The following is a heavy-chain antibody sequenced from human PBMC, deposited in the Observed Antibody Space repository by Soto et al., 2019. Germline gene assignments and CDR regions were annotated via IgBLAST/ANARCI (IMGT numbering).Heavy chain of an antibody. CDR1: GVSFSDYS. CDR2: ITGNSEYK. CDR3: ARSGELLQTFDS. Sequence: EVQLVESGGGLVKPGGSLRLSCVVSGVSFSDYSMNWVRQAPGKGLEWVSLITGNSEYKYYAGSVKGRFTVSRDNAKNSLYLQMNSLTVKDTAVYYCARSGELLQTFDSWGQGTLVTVSS. J-gene: IGHJ4*02. V-gene: IGHV3-21*06. D-gene: IGHD1-26*01.